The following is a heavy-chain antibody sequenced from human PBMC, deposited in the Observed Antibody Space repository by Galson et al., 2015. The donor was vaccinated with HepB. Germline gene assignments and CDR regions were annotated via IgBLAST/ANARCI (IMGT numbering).Heavy chain of an antibody. D-gene: IGHD3-22*01. CDR2: ISGSGTYT. Sequence: SLRLSCAASGFTFNDYYMSWVRQAPGKGLEWVSYISGSGTYTNYADSVKGRFTISRDNAKNSLYLQMNSLRAEDTAVYYCARDGGGYLGYFYYMDVWGKGTTVTVSS. J-gene: IGHJ6*03. CDR1: GFTFNDYY. V-gene: IGHV3-11*06. CDR3: ARDGGGYLGYFYYMDV.